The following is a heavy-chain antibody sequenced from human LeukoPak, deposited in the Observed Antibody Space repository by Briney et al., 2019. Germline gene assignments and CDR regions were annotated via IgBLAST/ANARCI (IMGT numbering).Heavy chain of an antibody. CDR2: IKQDGSEK. CDR1: GFTFSNYA. J-gene: IGHJ4*02. Sequence: PGGSLRLSCGASGFTFSNYAMNWVRQAPGKGLEWVANIKQDGSEKYYVDSVKGRFTISRDNAKNSLYLQMNSLRAEDTAVYYCARDELRLLEWFSYWGQGTLVTVSS. CDR3: ARDELRLLEWFSY. D-gene: IGHD3-3*01. V-gene: IGHV3-7*01.